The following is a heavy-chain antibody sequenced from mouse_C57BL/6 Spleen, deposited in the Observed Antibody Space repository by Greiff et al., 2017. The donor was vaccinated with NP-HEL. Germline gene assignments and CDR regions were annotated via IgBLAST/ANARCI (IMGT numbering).Heavy chain of an antibody. CDR2: IYPGDGDT. J-gene: IGHJ4*01. CDR1: GYAFSSSW. CDR3: ARGGYDYAMDY. Sequence: VQLVESGPELVKPGASVKISCKASGYAFSSSWMNWVKQRPGKGLEWIGRIYPGDGDTNYNGKFKGKATLTADKSSSTAYMQLSSLTSEDSAVYFCARGGYDYAMDYWGQGTSVTVSS. D-gene: IGHD2-2*01. V-gene: IGHV1-82*01.